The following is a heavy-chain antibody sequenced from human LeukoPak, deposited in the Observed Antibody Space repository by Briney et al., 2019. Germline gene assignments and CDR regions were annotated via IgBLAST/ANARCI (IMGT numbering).Heavy chain of an antibody. Sequence: PSETLSLTCTVSGGSISSSSYYWGWIRQPPGKGLEWIGSIYYSGSTYYNPSLKSRVTISVDTSKNQFSLKLSSVTAADTAVYYCAKLFNRYYDSSGYYYDESWGQGTLVTVSS. V-gene: IGHV4-39*01. J-gene: IGHJ4*02. CDR2: IYYSGST. CDR1: GGSISSSSYY. CDR3: AKLFNRYYDSSGYYYDES. D-gene: IGHD3-22*01.